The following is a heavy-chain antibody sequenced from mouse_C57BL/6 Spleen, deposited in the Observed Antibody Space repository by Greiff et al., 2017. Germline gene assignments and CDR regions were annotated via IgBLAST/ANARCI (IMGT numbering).Heavy chain of an antibody. D-gene: IGHD4-1*01. CDR1: GYTFTSYW. V-gene: IGHV1-64*01. CDR2: IHPNSGST. CDR3: ASPLQTGTDY. J-gene: IGHJ2*01. Sequence: QVQLKQPGAELVKPGASVKLSCKASGYTFTSYWMHWVKQRPGQGLEWIGMIHPNSGSTNYNEKFKSKATLTVDKSSSTAYMQLSSLTSEDSAVYYCASPLQTGTDYWGQGTTLTVSS.